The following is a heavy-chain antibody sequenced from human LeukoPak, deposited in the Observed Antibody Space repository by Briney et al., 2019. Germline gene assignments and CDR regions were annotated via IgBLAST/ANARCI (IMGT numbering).Heavy chain of an antibody. J-gene: IGHJ4*02. V-gene: IGHV3-21*01. Sequence: GGSLRLSSASSGFTFSSYTMNWVRQAPGKGLEWVSSISSSSSYIYYADSVKGRFTISRDNAKNSLYLQMTSLRAEDTAVYYCARGSGYYYDSSGVDYWGQGTLVTVSS. D-gene: IGHD3-22*01. CDR2: ISSSSSYI. CDR3: ARGSGYYYDSSGVDY. CDR1: GFTFSSYT.